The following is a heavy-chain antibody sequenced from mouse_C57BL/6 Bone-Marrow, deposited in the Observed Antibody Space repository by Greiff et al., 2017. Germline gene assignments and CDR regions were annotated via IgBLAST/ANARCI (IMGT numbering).Heavy chain of an antibody. J-gene: IGHJ2*01. V-gene: IGHV1-15*01. CDR3: TRGITTVVATWYYFDY. CDR2: IDPETGGT. D-gene: IGHD1-1*01. CDR1: GYTFTDYE. Sequence: QVQLKESGAELVRPGASVTLSCKASGYTFTDYEMHWVKQTPVHGLEWIGAIDPETGGTAYNQKFKGKAILTADKSSSTAYMELRSLTSEDSAVYYCTRGITTVVATWYYFDYWGQGTTLTVSS.